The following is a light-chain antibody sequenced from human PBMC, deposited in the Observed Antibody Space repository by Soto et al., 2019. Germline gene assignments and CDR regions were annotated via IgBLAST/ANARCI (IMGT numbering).Light chain of an antibody. CDR1: SSDVGGYNY. Sequence: QSALTQPRSVSGSPGQSVTISCTGTSSDVGGYNYVSWYQQHPGNAPKLMIYDVSKRPSGVPDRFSGSKSGNTASLTISGLQADDEADYYCCSYAGSYTYVFGTGTKLTVL. CDR2: DVS. V-gene: IGLV2-11*01. J-gene: IGLJ1*01. CDR3: CSYAGSYTYV.